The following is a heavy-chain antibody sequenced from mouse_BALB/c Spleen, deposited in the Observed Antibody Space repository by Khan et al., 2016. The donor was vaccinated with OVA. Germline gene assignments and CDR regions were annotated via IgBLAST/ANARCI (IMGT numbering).Heavy chain of an antibody. Sequence: EVQGVESGGGLVQPGGSRKLSCAASGFTFSRFGMHWVLQAPEKGLEWVAYISSGSSTIYYADTVKGRFTISRDNPKNTLFLQMTGVRSEDSAMYNWARDSNFDYWGQGTTLTVSS. CDR1: GFTFSRFG. V-gene: IGHV5-17*02. CDR3: ARDSNFDY. CDR2: ISSGSSTI. J-gene: IGHJ2*01.